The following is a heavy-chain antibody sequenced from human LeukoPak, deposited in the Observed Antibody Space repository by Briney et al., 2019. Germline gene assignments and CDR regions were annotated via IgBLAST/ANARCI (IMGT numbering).Heavy chain of an antibody. Sequence: GGSLRLSCAASGFTFSSYAMSWVRHAPGKGLEWVSAISGSGGSTYYADSVKGRFTISRDNSKNTLYLQMNSLRAEDTAVYYCATNFWSGYWFGYWGQGTLVTVSS. CDR1: GFTFSSYA. D-gene: IGHD3-3*01. CDR3: ATNFWSGYWFGY. J-gene: IGHJ4*02. V-gene: IGHV3-23*01. CDR2: ISGSGGST.